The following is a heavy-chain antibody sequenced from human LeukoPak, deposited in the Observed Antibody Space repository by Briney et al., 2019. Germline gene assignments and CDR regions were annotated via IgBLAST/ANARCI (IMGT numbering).Heavy chain of an antibody. CDR3: AREAKSVIVVVIDQAFDY. D-gene: IGHD3-22*01. CDR1: GYTFTGYY. Sequence: ASVKVSCKASGYTFTGYYMHWVRQAPGQGLEWMGWINPNSGGTNYAQKFQGRVTMTRDTSISTAYMELSRLRSDDTAVYYCAREAKSVIVVVIDQAFDYWGQGTLVTVSS. J-gene: IGHJ4*02. CDR2: INPNSGGT. V-gene: IGHV1-2*02.